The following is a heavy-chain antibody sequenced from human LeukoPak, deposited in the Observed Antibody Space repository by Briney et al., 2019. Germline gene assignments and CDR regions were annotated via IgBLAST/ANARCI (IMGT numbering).Heavy chain of an antibody. CDR2: ISSSSSYI. Sequence: GGSLRLSCAASGFTFSSYSMYWVRQAPGKGLAWASSISSSSSYIYYADSVKGRFTISRDNAKNSLYLQMNSLRAEDTAVYYCARVLWFGELSGFGWGQGTLVTVSS. CDR1: GFTFSSYS. J-gene: IGHJ4*02. V-gene: IGHV3-21*01. CDR3: ARVLWFGELSGFG. D-gene: IGHD3-10*01.